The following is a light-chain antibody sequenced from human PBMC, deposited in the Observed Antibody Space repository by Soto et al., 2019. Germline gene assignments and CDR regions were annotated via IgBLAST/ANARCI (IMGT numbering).Light chain of an antibody. CDR1: QSISSY. CDR3: QQSHSSPPT. Sequence: DIQMTQSPSSLSASVGDRVTITCRASQSISSYLNWYQQKPGKAPKLLIYAASSLQSGVPSRFSGSGSGTYFTLTITSLQPEDFTTYYCQQSHSSPPTFGQGTKVEIK. CDR2: AAS. V-gene: IGKV1-39*01. J-gene: IGKJ1*01.